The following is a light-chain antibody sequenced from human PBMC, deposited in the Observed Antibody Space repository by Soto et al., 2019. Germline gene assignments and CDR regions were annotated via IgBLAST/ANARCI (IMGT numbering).Light chain of an antibody. CDR1: QSVSSSY. CDR2: GAS. CDR3: QQYGSSKT. Sequence: EIMLTQSPGTLSLTPGERATLSCRASQSVSSSYLAWYQQKPGQAPRLLIYGASSRATGIPDRFSGSGSGTDFTLTISRLESEDFAVYYCQQYGSSKTFGQGTKVEIK. V-gene: IGKV3-20*01. J-gene: IGKJ1*01.